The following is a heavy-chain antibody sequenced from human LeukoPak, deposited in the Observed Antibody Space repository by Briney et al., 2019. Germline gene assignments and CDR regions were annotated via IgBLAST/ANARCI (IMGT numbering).Heavy chain of an antibody. CDR2: INHSGST. V-gene: IGHV4-34*01. CDR1: GGSFSGYY. D-gene: IGHD6-13*01. CDR3: ARGIRRQQQRKRWYYYYMGV. Sequence: SETLSLTCAVYGGSFSGYYWSWIRQPPGKGLEWIGEINHSGSTNYNPSLKSRVTISVDTSKNQFSLKLSSVTAADTAVYYCARGIRRQQQRKRWYYYYMGVWGKGTTVTVSS. J-gene: IGHJ6*03.